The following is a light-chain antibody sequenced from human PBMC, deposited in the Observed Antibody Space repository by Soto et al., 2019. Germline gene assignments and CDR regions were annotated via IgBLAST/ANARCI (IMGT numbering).Light chain of an antibody. CDR2: DAI. J-gene: IGKJ5*01. CDR3: QRYGISAAPT. V-gene: IGKV3-11*01. Sequence: VAVSLTTEERATLSCRASQSISYYLAWYQQKPGQAPRLLIYDAINRATGIPGRFSGSGSGTDFTLTICSLEPKDLAVYYYQRYGISAAPTFG. CDR1: QSISYY.